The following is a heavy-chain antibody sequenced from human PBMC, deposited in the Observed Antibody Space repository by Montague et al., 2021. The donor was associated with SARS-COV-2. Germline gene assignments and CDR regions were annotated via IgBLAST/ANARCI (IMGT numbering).Heavy chain of an antibody. Sequence: SETLSLTCAGDVRCGSGYNWGRIGKPPGKGPDWNGEINHSGSTNYNPSLKSRVTISVDTSKNQFSLKLSSVTAADTAVYYCARGHYSSSWYGIRYYFDCWGQGTLVTVSS. CDR1: VRCGSGYN. D-gene: IGHD6-13*01. CDR3: ARGHYSSSWYGIRYYFDC. V-gene: IGHV4-34*01. CDR2: INHSGST. J-gene: IGHJ4*02.